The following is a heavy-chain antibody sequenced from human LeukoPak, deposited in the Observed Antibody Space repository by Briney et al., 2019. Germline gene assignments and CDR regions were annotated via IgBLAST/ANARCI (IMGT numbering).Heavy chain of an antibody. Sequence: GGSLRLSCAASGFTFSSYWMSWVRQAPGKGLEWVANIKQDGSEKYYVDSVKGRFTISRDNAKNTLYLQMNSLRAEDTAVYYCARDSYYDFWSGQKNYYYYYMDVWGKGPRSPSP. CDR1: GFTFSSYW. CDR2: IKQDGSEK. CDR3: ARDSYYDFWSGQKNYYYYYMDV. D-gene: IGHD3-3*01. J-gene: IGHJ6*03. V-gene: IGHV3-7*01.